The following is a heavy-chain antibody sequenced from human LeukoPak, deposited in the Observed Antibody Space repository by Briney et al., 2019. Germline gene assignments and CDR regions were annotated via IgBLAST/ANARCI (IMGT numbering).Heavy chain of an antibody. V-gene: IGHV4-34*01. D-gene: IGHD6-13*01. J-gene: IGHJ5*02. CDR2: INHSGST. CDR3: ARAAPGIAAAAMYNWFDP. Sequence: SETLSLTCAVYGGSFSGYYWSWIRQPPGKGLEWIGEINHSGSTNYNPSLKSRVTISVDTSKNQFSLKLSSVTAADTAVYYCARAAPGIAAAAMYNWFDPWGQGTLVTVSS. CDR1: GGSFSGYY.